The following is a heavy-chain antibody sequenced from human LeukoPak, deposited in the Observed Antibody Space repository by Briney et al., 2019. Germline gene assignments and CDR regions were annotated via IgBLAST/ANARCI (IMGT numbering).Heavy chain of an antibody. J-gene: IGHJ4*02. CDR2: INHSGST. V-gene: IGHV4-39*01. CDR1: GGSISSSSYY. Sequence: SETLSLTCTVSGGSISSSSYYWGWIRQPPGKGLEWIGEINHSGSTNYNPSLKSRVTISVDTSKNQFSLKLSSVTAADTAVYYCARQDYFDYWGQGTLVTVSS. CDR3: ARQDYFDY.